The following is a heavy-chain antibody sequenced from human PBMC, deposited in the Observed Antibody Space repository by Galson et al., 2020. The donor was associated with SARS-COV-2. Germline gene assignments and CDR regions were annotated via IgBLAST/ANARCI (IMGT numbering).Heavy chain of an antibody. CDR3: ARSQYCRGGSCSTFAF. CDR1: GDSITSRNW. Sequence: SETLSLTCAVSGDSITSRNWWSWVRQSPGQGLEWIAEIYHSGNTNYNPSLESRVTISIDESNNHFSLNLDSVTAADTAVYYCARSQYCRGGSCSTFAFWGQGTLVTVAS. V-gene: IGHV4-4*02. D-gene: IGHD2-15*01. CDR2: IYHSGNT. J-gene: IGHJ4*02.